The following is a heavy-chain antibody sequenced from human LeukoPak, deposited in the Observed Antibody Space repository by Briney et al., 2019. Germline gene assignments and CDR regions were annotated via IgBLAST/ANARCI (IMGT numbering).Heavy chain of an antibody. CDR1: GGSFSGYY. V-gene: IGHV4-34*01. CDR3: ARGSGYYYYFDY. D-gene: IGHD3-3*01. CDR2: INHSGST. Sequence: SETLSLTCAVYGGSFSGYYWSWIRQPPGKGLEWIGEINHSGSTNYNPSLKSRVTISVDTSKNQFSLKLSSVTAADTAVYHCARGSGYYYYFDYWGQGTLVTVSS. J-gene: IGHJ4*02.